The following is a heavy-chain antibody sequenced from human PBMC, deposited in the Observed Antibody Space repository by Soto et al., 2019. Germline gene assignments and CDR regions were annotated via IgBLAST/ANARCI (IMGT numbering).Heavy chain of an antibody. J-gene: IGHJ4*02. D-gene: IGHD3-10*01. CDR1: GFTFSSYG. CDR2: ISYDGSNK. V-gene: IGHV3-30*18. CDR3: AKDRPRITHDPPCD. Sequence: QVQLVESGGGVVQPGRSLRLSCAASGFTFSSYGMHWVRQAPGKGLEWVAVISYDGSNKYYADSVKGRFTISRDNSKNTLYLQMNSLRAEDTAVYYCAKDRPRITHDPPCDWCQGTLVTVSS.